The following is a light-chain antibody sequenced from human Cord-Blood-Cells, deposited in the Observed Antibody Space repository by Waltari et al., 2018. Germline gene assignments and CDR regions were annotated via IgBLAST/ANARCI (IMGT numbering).Light chain of an antibody. J-gene: IGLJ3*02. V-gene: IGLV2-23*02. Sequence: QSALTQPAAVSWSPGQSTTISCTGTSSDVGSYNLVTWYQQHPGKAPKLMIYEVSKRPSGVSNRFSGSKSGNTASLTISGLQAEDEADYYCCSYAGSSTFGVFGGGTKLTVL. CDR1: SSDVGSYNL. CDR3: CSYAGSSTFGV. CDR2: EVS.